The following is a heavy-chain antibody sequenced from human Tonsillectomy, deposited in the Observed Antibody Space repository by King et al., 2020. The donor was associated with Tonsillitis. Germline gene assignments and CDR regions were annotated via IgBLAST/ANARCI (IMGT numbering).Heavy chain of an antibody. CDR3: ARDGFMIGYRSGMYYYYMDV. CDR2: ISGYGDDT. CDR1: GVTFSSYA. J-gene: IGHJ6*03. Sequence: VQLVESGGGLVQPGGSLRLSCAASGVTFSSYAMNWVRQAPGKGLEWVSGISGYGDDTYYADSVKGRFTVSRDNSQNTLYLQMNSLRAEDTALYYCARDGFMIGYRSGMYYYYMDVWGKGTTVTVSS. V-gene: IGHV3-23*04. D-gene: IGHD5-18*01.